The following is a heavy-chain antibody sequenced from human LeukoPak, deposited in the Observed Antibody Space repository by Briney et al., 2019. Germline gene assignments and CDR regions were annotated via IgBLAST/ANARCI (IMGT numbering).Heavy chain of an antibody. CDR3: AKTGNYNWNGFDY. V-gene: IGHV3-30*18. D-gene: IGHD1-20*01. CDR1: RFTFSNYG. J-gene: IGHJ4*02. CDR2: ISYDGSNK. Sequence: GGSLRLSCAASRFTFSNYGMHWARQAPGKGLEWVAIISYDGSNKYYADSVKGRFTISRDNSKNTLYLQMNSLRVEDSAVYYCAKTGNYNWNGFDYWGQGTLVTVSS.